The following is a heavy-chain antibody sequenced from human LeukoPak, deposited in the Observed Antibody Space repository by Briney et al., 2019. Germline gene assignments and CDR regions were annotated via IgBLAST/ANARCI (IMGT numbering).Heavy chain of an antibody. V-gene: IGHV1-2*06. J-gene: IGHJ6*03. Sequence: GASVKVSCKASGYTFTGYYMHWVRQAPGQGLVWMGRINPNSGGTNYAQKFQGRVTMTRDTSISTAYMELSRLRSDDTAVYYCARSPVYYYYYMDVWGKGTTVTVSS. CDR2: INPNSGGT. CDR1: GYTFTGYY. CDR3: ARSPVYYYYYMDV.